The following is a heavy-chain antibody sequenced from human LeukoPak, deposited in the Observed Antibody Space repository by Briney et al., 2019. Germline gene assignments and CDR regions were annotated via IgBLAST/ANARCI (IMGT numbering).Heavy chain of an antibody. Sequence: PGGSLRLSCAASGFTFSSYSMNCVPQAPGKGLEWVSSNSTSNSYIYYADSVKGRFNISKDNAKNSMYLQMTSLRAAETAVYYCASDLGEGIYWGQGTLVTVSS. CDR2: NSTSNSYI. D-gene: IGHD3-16*01. V-gene: IGHV3-21*01. CDR3: ASDLGEGIY. CDR1: GFTFSSYS. J-gene: IGHJ4*02.